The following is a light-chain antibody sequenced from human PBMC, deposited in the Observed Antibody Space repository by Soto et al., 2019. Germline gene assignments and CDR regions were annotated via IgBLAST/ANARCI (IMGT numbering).Light chain of an antibody. V-gene: IGLV2-14*01. CDR2: EVS. CDR3: SSYTSSSRV. J-gene: IGLJ2*01. Sequence: QSALTQPASVSGSPGQSITISCTRTSSDVGGYNYVSWYQQHPGKAPKLMIYEVSNRPSGVSNRFSGSKSGNTASLTISGLQAEDEADYYCSSYTSSSRVFGGGTKLTVL. CDR1: SSDVGGYNY.